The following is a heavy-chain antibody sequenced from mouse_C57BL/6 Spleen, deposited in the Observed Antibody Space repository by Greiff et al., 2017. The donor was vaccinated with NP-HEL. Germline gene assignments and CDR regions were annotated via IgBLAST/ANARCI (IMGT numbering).Heavy chain of an antibody. CDR1: GFTFSSYA. J-gene: IGHJ1*03. V-gene: IGHV5-9-1*02. D-gene: IGHD1-1*01. Sequence: EVQVVESGEGLVKPGGSLKLSCAASGFTFSSYAMSWVRQTPEKRLEWVAYISSGGDYIYYADTVKGRFTISSDNARNTLYLQMSSLKSEDTAMYYCTRAYYYGSSSYWYFDVWGTGTTVTVSS. CDR3: TRAYYYGSSSYWYFDV. CDR2: ISSGGDYI.